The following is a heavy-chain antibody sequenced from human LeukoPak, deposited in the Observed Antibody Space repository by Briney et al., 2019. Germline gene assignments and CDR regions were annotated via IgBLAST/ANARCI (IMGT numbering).Heavy chain of an antibody. Sequence: SETLSLTCTVSGGSTSSYYWSWIRQPPGKGLEWIGYIYYSGSTNYNPSLKSRVTISVDTSKNQFSLKLSSVTAADTAVYYCASDRGYSSSSNFFDYWGKGTLVTVSS. D-gene: IGHD6-6*01. V-gene: IGHV4-59*01. CDR3: ASDRGYSSSSNFFDY. CDR1: GGSTSSYY. CDR2: IYYSGST. J-gene: IGHJ4*02.